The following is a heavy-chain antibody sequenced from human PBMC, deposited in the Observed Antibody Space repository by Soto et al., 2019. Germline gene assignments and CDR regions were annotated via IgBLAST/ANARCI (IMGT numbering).Heavy chain of an antibody. V-gene: IGHV5-10-1*03. Sequence: EVQLVQSGAEVKKTGESLRISCEGSGYSFTNYWITWVRQVPGKGLEWMGSIDPGDSHTKYSPSCQGHVTISADKSINTAYLQWSSLKASDTAMYYCARPQLFYDSGVYDDLFLDFWGRGTLVTVSS. CDR3: ARPQLFYDSGVYDDLFLDF. D-gene: IGHD3-22*01. J-gene: IGHJ4*01. CDR2: IDPGDSHT. CDR1: GYSFTNYW.